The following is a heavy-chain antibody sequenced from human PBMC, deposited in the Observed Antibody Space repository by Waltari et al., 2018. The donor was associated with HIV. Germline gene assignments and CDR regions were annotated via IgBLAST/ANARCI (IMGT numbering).Heavy chain of an antibody. CDR1: AYTVITYG. CDR3: ARVSGSGYYGMDV. Sequence: QVHLVQSGGEVKKPGASVKVSCKASAYTVITYGISWVRQAPGQGLEWMGWISVYNGDTNYAQKFQGRVTMTTDTSTSTAYMELRSLRSDDTAVYFCARVSGSGYYGMDVWGQGTTVTVSS. CDR2: ISVYNGDT. V-gene: IGHV1-18*01. D-gene: IGHD3-10*01. J-gene: IGHJ6*02.